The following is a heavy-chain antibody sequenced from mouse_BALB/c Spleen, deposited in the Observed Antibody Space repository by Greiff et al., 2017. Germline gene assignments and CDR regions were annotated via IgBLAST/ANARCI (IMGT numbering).Heavy chain of an antibody. Sequence: EVQLQQSGPELVKPGASVKISCKASGYSFTGYFMNWVMQSHGKSLEWIGRINPYNGDTFYNRKFKGKATLTVDTSSSTAHMELRSLASEDSAVYYGARDSLRRFDYWGQGTTLTVSS. CDR3: ARDSLRRFDY. J-gene: IGHJ2*01. V-gene: IGHV1-20*02. CDR2: INPYNGDT. CDR1: GYSFTGYF. D-gene: IGHD1-2*01.